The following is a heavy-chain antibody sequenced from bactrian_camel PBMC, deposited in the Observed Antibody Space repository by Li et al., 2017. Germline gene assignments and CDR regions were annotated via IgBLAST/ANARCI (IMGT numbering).Heavy chain of an antibody. J-gene: IGHJ6*01. V-gene: IGHV3S6*01. CDR1: TYDRYC. D-gene: IGHD2*01. CDR2: IDYDGSNT. CDR3: PAPIVFAGVVVTTGFGY. Sequence: HVQLVESGGGSVQAGGSLTLSCAAPTYDRYCIGWFRQAPGKEREGVAAIDYDGSNTFYADSVKGRFTISRDNAKNTLYLQMNSLKPEDTAMYYCPAPIVFAGVVVTTGFGYWGQGTQVTVS.